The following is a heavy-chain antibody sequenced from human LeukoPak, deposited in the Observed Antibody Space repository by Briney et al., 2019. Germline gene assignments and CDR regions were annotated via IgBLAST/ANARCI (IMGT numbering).Heavy chain of an antibody. CDR2: MNPNSGNT. CDR3: ARGLWFGELSYYYYMDV. V-gene: IGHV1-8*01. D-gene: IGHD3-10*01. CDR1: GYTFTSYD. J-gene: IGHJ6*03. Sequence: ASVKVSCKASGYTFTSYDINWVRQATGQGLEGMGWMNPNSGNTGYAQKFQGRVTMTRNTSRSTAYMELSSLRSEDTAVYYCARGLWFGELSYYYYMDVWGKGTTVTISS.